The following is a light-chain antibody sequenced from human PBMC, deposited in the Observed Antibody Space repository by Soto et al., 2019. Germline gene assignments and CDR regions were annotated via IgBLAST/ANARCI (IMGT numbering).Light chain of an antibody. CDR1: QSVSSTY. CDR3: QQYGRSPPFT. CDR2: GAS. V-gene: IGKV3-20*01. Sequence: EIVLTQSPGTLSLSPGERATLSCRASQSVSSTYIAWYQQNPGRAPRLLIYGASSRATGIPDRFSGSGSGTDFTLTISRLEPEDFAVYFRQQYGRSPPFTFGQGTKVEIK. J-gene: IGKJ2*01.